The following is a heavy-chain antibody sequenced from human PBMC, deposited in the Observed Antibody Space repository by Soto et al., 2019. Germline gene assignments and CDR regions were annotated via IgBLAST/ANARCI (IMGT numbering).Heavy chain of an antibody. Sequence: GESLKISCKGSGYSFTNHWITWVRQMPGKGLEWMVMIDPSDSHTNYSPYFQGHVTMSADKSISTAYLQWSSLKASDTAMYYCTRHESYFVSSGYLGSXWGQGTLVTVS. D-gene: IGHD3-22*01. CDR2: IDPSDSHT. CDR1: GYSFTNHW. J-gene: IGHJ4*02. CDR3: TRHESYFVSSGYLGSX. V-gene: IGHV5-10-1*01.